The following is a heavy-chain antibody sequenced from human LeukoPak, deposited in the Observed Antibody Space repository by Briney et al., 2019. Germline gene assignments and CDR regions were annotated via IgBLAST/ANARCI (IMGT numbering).Heavy chain of an antibody. D-gene: IGHD2-15*01. V-gene: IGHV3-23*01. CDR1: GFTFRSNV. J-gene: IGHJ4*02. CDR3: VKRFVESIVRDD. CDR2: ISPDGKYI. Sequence: GGSLRLSCAASGFTFRSNVMTWVRQAPGKGLEWVSTISPDGKYIYYAASLRGRFTMSRDNSKNTLYLQMNSLRVEDTAIYYCVKRFVESIVRDDWGQGTLVTV.